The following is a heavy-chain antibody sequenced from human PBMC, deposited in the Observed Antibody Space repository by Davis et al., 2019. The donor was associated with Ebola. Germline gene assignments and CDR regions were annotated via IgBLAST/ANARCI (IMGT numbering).Heavy chain of an antibody. CDR2: IYYSGST. V-gene: IGHV4-59*08. Sequence: PSETLSLTCTVSGDSISSYYWSWIRQPPGKGLEWIGYIYYSGSTNYNPSLKSRVTISVDTSKNQFSLKLSSVTAADTAVYYCARAPLLELELHLLSWFDPWGQGTLVTVYS. D-gene: IGHD1-7*01. J-gene: IGHJ5*02. CDR3: ARAPLLELELHLLSWFDP. CDR1: GDSISSYY.